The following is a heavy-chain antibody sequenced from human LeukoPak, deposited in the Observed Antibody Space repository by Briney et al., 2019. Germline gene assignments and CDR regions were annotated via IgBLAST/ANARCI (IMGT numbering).Heavy chain of an antibody. Sequence: SETLSLTCTVSGGSISSYYWSWIRQPPGKGLEWIGYIYYSGSTNYNPSLKSRVTISVDTSKNQFSLKLSSVTAADTAVYYCARHAWASYGDYVGYAYATWGQGTMVTVSS. CDR3: ARHAWASYGDYVGYAYAT. J-gene: IGHJ3*02. V-gene: IGHV4-59*08. CDR2: IYYSGST. D-gene: IGHD4-17*01. CDR1: GGSISSYY.